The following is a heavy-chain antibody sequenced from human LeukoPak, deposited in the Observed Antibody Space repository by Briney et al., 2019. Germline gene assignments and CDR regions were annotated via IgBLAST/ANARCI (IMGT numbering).Heavy chain of an antibody. Sequence: PSETLSLTCTVSGGSISSGDYYWSWIRQPPGKGLEWIGYIYYSGSTYYNPSLKSRVTISVDTSKNQFSLKLSSVTAADTAVYYCARAGRFGELLPIQYYYYGMDVWGQGTTVTVSS. D-gene: IGHD3-10*01. V-gene: IGHV4-30-4*02. CDR2: IYYSGST. J-gene: IGHJ6*02. CDR3: ARAGRFGELLPIQYYYYGMDV. CDR1: GGSISSGDYY.